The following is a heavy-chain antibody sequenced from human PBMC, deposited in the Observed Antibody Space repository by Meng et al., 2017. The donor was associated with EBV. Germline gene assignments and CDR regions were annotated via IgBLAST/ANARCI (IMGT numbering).Heavy chain of an antibody. V-gene: IGHV3-74*01. CDR2: TNEDGGIT. J-gene: IGHJ4*02. CDR3: SRDLAGPFDD. CDR1: GFTFSRFW. Sequence: DVRPVEAGVGPVRAGGSLRLFCAVSGFTFSRFWMHWVRQVPGKGLVSVARTNEDGGITNYADSVKGRFIISRDNTRNTLYLQMNSLRDEDTAVYFCSRDLAGPFDDWGQGTLVTVSS.